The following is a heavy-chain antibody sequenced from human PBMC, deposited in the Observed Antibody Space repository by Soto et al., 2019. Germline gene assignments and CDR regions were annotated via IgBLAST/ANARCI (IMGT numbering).Heavy chain of an antibody. Sequence: EVQLVETGGGLIQPGGSLRLSCAASGITVSSNYMNWVRQAPGKGLEWVSVIYREGTTYYADAVRGRFTISRDNSRNTLYLQMNSLRAEDTAMYYCARDGDSSGYVYGGWYFDQWGQGTLVTVSS. V-gene: IGHV3-53*02. CDR3: ARDGDSSGYVYGGWYFDQ. J-gene: IGHJ4*02. D-gene: IGHD3-22*01. CDR2: IYREGTT. CDR1: GITVSSNY.